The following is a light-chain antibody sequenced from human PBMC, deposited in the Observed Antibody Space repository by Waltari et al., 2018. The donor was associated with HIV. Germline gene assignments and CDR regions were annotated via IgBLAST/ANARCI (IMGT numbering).Light chain of an antibody. J-gene: IGLJ1*01. CDR1: SSNVGVYKY. CDR3: CSYAGSDSYV. Sequence: QSALTQPLSVSGSPVQSVTISCTGSSSNVGVYKYVSWYEQHPGKAPKLMIYDVSKRPSGVPDRFSGSKSGNTASLTISGLQAEDEADYYCCSYAGSDSYVFGTGTKVTVL. CDR2: DVS. V-gene: IGLV2-11*01.